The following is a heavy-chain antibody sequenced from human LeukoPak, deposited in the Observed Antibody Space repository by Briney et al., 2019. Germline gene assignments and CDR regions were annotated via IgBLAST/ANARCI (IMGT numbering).Heavy chain of an antibody. CDR3: ASGIATPDYYGMDV. CDR2: IYHSGRT. Sequence: PSETLSLTCTVSGYSISSGYYWGWIRQPPGKGLEWIGSIYHSGRTFYNPSLKSRVTISVDTSKNQFSLKLSSVTAADTAVYYCASGIATPDYYGMDVWGQGTTVTVS. CDR1: GYSISSGYY. J-gene: IGHJ6*02. V-gene: IGHV4-38-2*02. D-gene: IGHD6-13*01.